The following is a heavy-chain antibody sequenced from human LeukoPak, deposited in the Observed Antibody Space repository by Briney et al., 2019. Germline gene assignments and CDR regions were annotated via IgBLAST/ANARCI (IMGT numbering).Heavy chain of an antibody. V-gene: IGHV1-46*01. CDR3: ARDPGVPGCYYYYMDV. D-gene: IGHD1-14*01. Sequence: ASVKVSCKASGYTFTSYYIHWVRQAPGQGLEWMGTINPSGGGTSHAQKFQGGVTMTRDMSTTTVYMELSSLRSEDTAVYYCARDPGVPGCYYYYMDVWGKGTTVTVSS. J-gene: IGHJ6*03. CDR2: INPSGGGT. CDR1: GYTFTSYY.